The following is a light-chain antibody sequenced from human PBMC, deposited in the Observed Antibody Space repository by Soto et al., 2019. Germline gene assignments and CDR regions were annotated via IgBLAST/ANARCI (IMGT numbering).Light chain of an antibody. V-gene: IGKV3-20*01. CDR2: GAS. CDR3: QQYGSSPPGTT. J-gene: IGKJ5*01. Sequence: EIVLTQSPGTLSLSPGERATLSCRASQSVSSSYLAWYQQKPGQAPRRPIYGASSRATGIPDRFSGSGSGTDFTLTITRPEPEDFAVYYCQQYGSSPPGTTFGQGTRLEIK. CDR1: QSVSSSY.